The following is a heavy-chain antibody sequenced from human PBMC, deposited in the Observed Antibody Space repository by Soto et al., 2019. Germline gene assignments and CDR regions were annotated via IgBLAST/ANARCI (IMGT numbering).Heavy chain of an antibody. CDR2: MNPNSGNT. J-gene: IGHJ6*03. CDR3: ARGFCRGFGELLCNYYYYMDV. V-gene: IGHV1-8*01. D-gene: IGHD3-10*01. CDR1: GYTFTSYD. Sequence: ASVKVSCKASGYTFTSYDINWVRQATGQGLEWMGWMNPNSGNTGYAQKFQGRVTMTRNTSISTAYMELSSLRSEDTAVYYCARGFCRGFGELLCNYYYYMDVWGKGTTVTVSS.